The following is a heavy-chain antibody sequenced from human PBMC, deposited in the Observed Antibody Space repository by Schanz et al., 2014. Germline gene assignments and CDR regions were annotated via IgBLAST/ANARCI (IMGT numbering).Heavy chain of an antibody. CDR2: ISYDGSKK. Sequence: QVQLVESGGGLVQPGGSLRLSCAASGITFSSYALHWVRQAPGKGLEWVGVISYDGSKKSYADSVKGRFTISRDNSKNTLYLQMNSLRPEDTAVYYCARGGFGELSAFDIWGQGTMVTVSS. CDR1: GITFSSYA. D-gene: IGHD3-10*01. CDR3: ARGGFGELSAFDI. J-gene: IGHJ3*02. V-gene: IGHV3-30*03.